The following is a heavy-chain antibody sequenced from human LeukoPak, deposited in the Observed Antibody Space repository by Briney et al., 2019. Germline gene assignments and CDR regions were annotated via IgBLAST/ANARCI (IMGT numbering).Heavy chain of an antibody. CDR2: NYNSGSP. CDR3: ARQGGRATTLDY. D-gene: IGHD5-12*01. V-gene: IGHV4-30-4*01. CDR1: GGSVSSGGFY. J-gene: IGHJ4*02. Sequence: PSQTLSLICTVSGGSVSSGGFYGSWIRQHPGRGLGWIGYNYNSGSPYYNPSLKSPVTISVDTYKNQFSLKLPSVTATGTAVYYCARQGGRATTLDYWGQGTLVTVSS.